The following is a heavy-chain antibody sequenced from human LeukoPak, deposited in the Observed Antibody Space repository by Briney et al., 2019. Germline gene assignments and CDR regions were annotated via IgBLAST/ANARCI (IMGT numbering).Heavy chain of an antibody. CDR1: GFTFSSYS. CDR3: GRAKGDGYNLDH. D-gene: IGHD5-24*01. Sequence: GGSLRLSCAASGFTFSSYSMSWVRQAPGKVLEWVSAISSSSSYIYYADSVKGRFTISRDNAKNSLYLQMNRLRAEDRAVYYCGRAKGDGYNLDHWGQGTLVTVSS. V-gene: IGHV3-21*01. CDR2: ISSSSSYI. J-gene: IGHJ4*02.